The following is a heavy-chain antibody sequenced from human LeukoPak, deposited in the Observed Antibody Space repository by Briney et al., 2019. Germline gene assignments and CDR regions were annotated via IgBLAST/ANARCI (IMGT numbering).Heavy chain of an antibody. Sequence: LETLSLTCAVYGGSFSGYYWSWIRQSPGKGLERIGYIYYTGSTNHNPSLKSRVTISVDTSKNQFSLKLSSVTAADTAVYYCARNLVPDYWGQGILVTVSS. D-gene: IGHD3-16*02. CDR2: IYYTGST. V-gene: IGHV4-59*01. CDR3: ARNLVPDY. CDR1: GGSFSGYY. J-gene: IGHJ4*02.